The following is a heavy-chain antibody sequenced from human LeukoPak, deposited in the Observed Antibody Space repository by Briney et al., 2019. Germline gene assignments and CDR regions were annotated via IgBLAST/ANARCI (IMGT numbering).Heavy chain of an antibody. V-gene: IGHV3-73*01. D-gene: IGHD2-21*01. CDR2: IRSKANSYAT. Sequence: GGSLRLSCAASGFTFSDSGMHWVRQASGKGLEWVGRIRSKANSYATAYAASVKGRFTISRDDSKNTAYLQMNSLRTEDTAVYYCTRYGDYPFDYWGQGTLVTVSS. J-gene: IGHJ4*02. CDR3: TRYGDYPFDY. CDR1: GFTFSDSG.